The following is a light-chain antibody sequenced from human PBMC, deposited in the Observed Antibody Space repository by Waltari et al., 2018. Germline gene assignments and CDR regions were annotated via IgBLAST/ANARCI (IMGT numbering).Light chain of an antibody. Sequence: IVLTQSPGTLSLSPGDRASLSCKASQSLGKNYLAWYQQQPGQAPRLLIYGASSRAAGIPDRFSGSWSGTDFTLTISRLEPEDFAVYYCQQYASSVLYTFGQGTKLEIK. CDR3: QQYASSVLYT. V-gene: IGKV3-20*01. CDR2: GAS. CDR1: QSLGKNY. J-gene: IGKJ2*01.